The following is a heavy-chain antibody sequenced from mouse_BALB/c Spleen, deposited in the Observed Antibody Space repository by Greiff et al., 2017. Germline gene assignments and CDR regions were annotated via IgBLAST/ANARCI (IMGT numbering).Heavy chain of an antibody. D-gene: IGHD1-2*01. J-gene: IGHJ4*01. V-gene: IGHV1-69*02. Sequence: QVQLQQPGAELVKPGASVKLSCKASGYTFTSYWMHWVKQRPGQGLEWIGEIDPSDSYTNYNQKFKGKATLTVDKSSSTAYMQLSSLTSEDSAVYYCARWGFTTATTMDYWGQGTAVTVSS. CDR3: ARWGFTTATTMDY. CDR2: IDPSDSYT. CDR1: GYTFTSYW.